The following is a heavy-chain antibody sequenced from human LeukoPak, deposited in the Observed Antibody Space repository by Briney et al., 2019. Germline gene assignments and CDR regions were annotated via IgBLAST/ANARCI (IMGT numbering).Heavy chain of an antibody. CDR2: INPSSGGT. CDR3: ARVGYCSGGSCYFGYYYYYMDV. Sequence: GASVKVSCKASGYTFTDYYIHWVRQAPGQGLEWMGWINPSSGGTNYAQKFQGRVTMTRDTSISTAYMELSRLRFDDTAVYYCARVGYCSGGSCYFGYYYYYMDVWGKGTTVTISS. D-gene: IGHD2-15*01. CDR1: GYTFTDYY. V-gene: IGHV1-2*02. J-gene: IGHJ6*03.